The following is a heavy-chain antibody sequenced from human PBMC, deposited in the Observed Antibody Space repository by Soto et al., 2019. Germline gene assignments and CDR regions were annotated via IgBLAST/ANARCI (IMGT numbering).Heavy chain of an antibody. Sequence: SVKVSCKASGYTFTNYYMHWVRQAPGQGLEWMGIINPSGGSTTYAQKFQGRVTLTRDTSMSTVYMEVSSLRSEDTAVYYCARDYSGNGNDAFDIWGQGTMVTVSS. J-gene: IGHJ3*02. CDR1: GYTFTNYY. CDR3: ARDYSGNGNDAFDI. V-gene: IGHV1-46*03. D-gene: IGHD5-12*01. CDR2: INPSGGST.